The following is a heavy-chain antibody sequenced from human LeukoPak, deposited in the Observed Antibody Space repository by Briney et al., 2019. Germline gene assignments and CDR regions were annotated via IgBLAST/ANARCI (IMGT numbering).Heavy chain of an antibody. J-gene: IGHJ4*02. CDR1: GYTFTSYG. V-gene: IGHV1-18*01. Sequence: GASVKVSCKASGYTFTSYGISWVRQAPGKGLEWMGWISAYNGNTNYAQKLQGRVTMTTDTSTSTAYMELRSLRSDDTAVYYCARDVYGDTFRQVDYWGQGTLVTVSS. CDR2: ISAYNGNT. CDR3: ARDVYGDTFRQVDY. D-gene: IGHD4-17*01.